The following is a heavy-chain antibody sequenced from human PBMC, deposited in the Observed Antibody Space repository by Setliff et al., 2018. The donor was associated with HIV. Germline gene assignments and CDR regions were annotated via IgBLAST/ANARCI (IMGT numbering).Heavy chain of an antibody. V-gene: IGHV4-4*08. D-gene: IGHD6-19*01. CDR2: IYTNGST. CDR3: ASGREAVAGALHFDY. CDR1: GGSMSTYY. Sequence: SETLSLTCTVSGGSMSTYYWSWIRQPPGKGLEWIGYIYTNGSTNYNPSLKSRVTISVDTSKNQFSLKLNSVTAADTAVYYCASGREAVAGALHFDYWGQGPLVTVSS. J-gene: IGHJ4*02.